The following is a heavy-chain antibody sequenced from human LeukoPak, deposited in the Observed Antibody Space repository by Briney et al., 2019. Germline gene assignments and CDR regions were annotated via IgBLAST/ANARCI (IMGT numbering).Heavy chain of an antibody. D-gene: IGHD6-19*01. V-gene: IGHV4-59*12. CDR2: IYYSGST. J-gene: IGHJ4*02. CDR1: GGSMSSNY. CDR3: ARGKVVAGTPGQNSWDY. Sequence: SETLSLTCTVSGGSMSSNYWSWIRQPPGKGLEWIGDIYYSGSTNYNPSLKSRVTMSVDTSKNQFSLKLSSVTAADTAVYYCARGKVVAGTPGQNSWDYWGQGTLVTVSS.